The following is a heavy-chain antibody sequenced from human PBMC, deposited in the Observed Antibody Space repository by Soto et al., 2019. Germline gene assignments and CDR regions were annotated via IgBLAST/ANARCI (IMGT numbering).Heavy chain of an antibody. D-gene: IGHD6-13*01. Sequence: GGSLRLSCAASGFTFSSYAMSWVRQAPGKGLEWVSAISGSGGSTYYADSVKGRFTISRDNSKNTLYLQMNSLRAEDTAIYYCAKGSATAGPLRTSYFDYWGQGTLVTVSS. V-gene: IGHV3-23*01. J-gene: IGHJ4*02. CDR3: AKGSATAGPLRTSYFDY. CDR1: GFTFSSYA. CDR2: ISGSGGST.